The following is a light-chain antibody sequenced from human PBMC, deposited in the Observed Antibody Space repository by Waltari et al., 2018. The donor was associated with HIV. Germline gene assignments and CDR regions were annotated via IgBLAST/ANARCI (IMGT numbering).Light chain of an antibody. J-gene: IGLJ3*02. CDR3: SSYTSLTTLV. CDR1: SGDGHTYNY. V-gene: IGLV2-14*01. Sequence: GSPGQSITFSCTGSSGDGHTYNYVSWYQQHPGKAPKRIIYEVTKRPSGVSSRFSGSKSGNTASLTISGLQPDDEAHYYCSSYTSLTTLVFGGGTKVTVL. CDR2: EVT.